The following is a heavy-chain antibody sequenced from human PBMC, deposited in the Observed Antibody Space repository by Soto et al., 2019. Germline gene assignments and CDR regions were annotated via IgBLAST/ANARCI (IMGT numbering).Heavy chain of an antibody. Sequence: SETLSLTCTVSGGSISSSSYYWGWIRQPPGKGLEWIGSIYYSGSTYYNPSLKSRVTISVDTSKNQFSLKLSSVTAADTAVYYFSRSKVEMATLDYWGQGTLVTVSS. V-gene: IGHV4-39*01. J-gene: IGHJ4*02. D-gene: IGHD2-15*01. CDR3: SRSKVEMATLDY. CDR1: GGSISSSSYY. CDR2: IYYSGST.